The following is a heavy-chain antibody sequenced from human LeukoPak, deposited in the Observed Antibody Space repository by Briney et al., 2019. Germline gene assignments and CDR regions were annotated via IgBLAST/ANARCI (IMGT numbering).Heavy chain of an antibody. CDR2: IYPGDSDT. J-gene: IGHJ4*02. V-gene: IGHV5-51*01. CDR1: GYSFTSYW. D-gene: IGHD3-22*01. CDR3: ARIGDSSGHYGPLDFDY. Sequence: GESLKISCKGSGYSFTSYWIGWVRQMPGKGLEWMGIIYPGDSDTRYSPSFQGQVTISADKSISTAYLQWSSLKASDTAMYYCARIGDSSGHYGPLDFDYWGQGTLVTVSS.